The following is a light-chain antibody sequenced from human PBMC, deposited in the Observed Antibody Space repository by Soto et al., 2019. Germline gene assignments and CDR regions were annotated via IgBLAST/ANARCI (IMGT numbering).Light chain of an antibody. CDR3: QQRYSTPQT. V-gene: IGKV1-39*01. J-gene: IGKJ1*01. CDR1: QDIKTF. Sequence: DIQMTQSPSSLSVSVGDRVTITCQANQDIKTFXHWYQQKPGKAPKLLIYAASSLQSGVPSRFSGSGSGTDFTLTISSLQPEDFATYYCQQRYSTPQTFGQGTKVDI. CDR2: AAS.